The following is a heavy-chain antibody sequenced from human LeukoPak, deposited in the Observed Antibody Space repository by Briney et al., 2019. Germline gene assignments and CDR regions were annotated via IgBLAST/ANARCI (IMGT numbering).Heavy chain of an antibody. V-gene: IGHV3-74*01. J-gene: IGHJ5*01. CDR3: AKGGSPSHNWFNS. CDR2: INSDERST. D-gene: IGHD2-15*01. Sequence: PGGSLRLSCAASGFTFSSYWMHWVRRAPGKGLVWVSRINSDERSTSYADSVKGRFTISRDNAKNTLYLQMNSLRAEDTAVYYCAKGGSPSHNWFNSWGQGTLVTVSS. CDR1: GFTFSSYW.